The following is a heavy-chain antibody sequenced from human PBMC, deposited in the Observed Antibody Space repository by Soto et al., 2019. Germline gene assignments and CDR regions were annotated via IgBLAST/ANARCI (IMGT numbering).Heavy chain of an antibody. CDR3: ARDRYFYDSAGYYRTLDS. CDR1: GGSFNNDY. J-gene: IGHJ5*01. D-gene: IGHD3-22*01. V-gene: IGHV4-59*01. CDR2: IFHSGNT. Sequence: SETLSLTXTISGGSFNNDYWTWIRQSPGKGLEWIGYIFHSGNTDYNPSVKSRVTISIDKSKNLFSLKLTSVTAADTAVYYCARDRYFYDSAGYYRTLDSWGQGILVTVSS.